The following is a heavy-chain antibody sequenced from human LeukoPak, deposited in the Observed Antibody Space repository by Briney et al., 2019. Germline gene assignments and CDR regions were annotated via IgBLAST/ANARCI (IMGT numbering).Heavy chain of an antibody. CDR2: ISVYSGNT. CDR3: ARDAYTSGADY. Sequence: GASVKVSCKASGYTFTGYYMHWVRQAPGQGLEWMGWISVYSGNTNNIQKLQGRVTMTRDTSTNTAYMELRSLRSDDTAVYYCARDAYTSGADYWGQGTLVTVSS. J-gene: IGHJ4*02. CDR1: GYTFTGYY. D-gene: IGHD3-16*01. V-gene: IGHV1-18*04.